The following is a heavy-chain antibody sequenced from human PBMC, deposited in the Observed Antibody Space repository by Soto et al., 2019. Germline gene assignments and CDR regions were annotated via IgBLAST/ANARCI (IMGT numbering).Heavy chain of an antibody. D-gene: IGHD2-2*01. CDR2: IYSGGYT. Sequence: EVQLVESGGGLIQPGGSLRLSCAVSGFTVSNNYMSWVRQAPGKGLEGVSVIYSGGYTAYGDSVKGRFTISRDNSKNKLSPQMNSRGAHATGVFYWATQPGGGGYWGQGTLVTVSS. V-gene: IGHV3-53*01. J-gene: IGHJ4*02. CDR3: ATQPGGGGY. CDR1: GFTVSNNY.